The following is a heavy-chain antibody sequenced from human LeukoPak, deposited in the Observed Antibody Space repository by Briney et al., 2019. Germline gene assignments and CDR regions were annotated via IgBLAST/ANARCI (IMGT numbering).Heavy chain of an antibody. J-gene: IGHJ4*02. V-gene: IGHV3-23*01. CDR1: GFTFSSYA. D-gene: IGHD3-10*01. CDR3: ARDEQYYYGSGSFDY. CDR2: ISGTGGST. Sequence: HPGGSLRLSCAASGFTFSSYAMSWVRQAPGKGLEWVSAISGTGGSTYFADSVKGRFTISRDNSKNTLYLQMNSLRAEDTAVYYCARDEQYYYGSGSFDYWGQGTLVTVSS.